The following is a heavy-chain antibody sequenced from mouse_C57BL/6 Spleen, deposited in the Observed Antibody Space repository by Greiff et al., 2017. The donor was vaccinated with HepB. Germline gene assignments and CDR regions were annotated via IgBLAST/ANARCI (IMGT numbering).Heavy chain of an antibody. CDR2: IYPGDGDT. CDR1: GYAFSSSW. D-gene: IGHD1-1*01. CDR3: ARKNNYYGSSFLDY. J-gene: IGHJ2*01. V-gene: IGHV1-82*01. Sequence: VQLQQSGPELVKPGASVKISCKASGYAFSSSWMNWVKQRPGKGLEWIGRIYPGDGDTNYNGKFKGKATLTADKSSSTAYMQLSSLTSEDSAVYFCARKNNYYGSSFLDYWGQGTTLTVSS.